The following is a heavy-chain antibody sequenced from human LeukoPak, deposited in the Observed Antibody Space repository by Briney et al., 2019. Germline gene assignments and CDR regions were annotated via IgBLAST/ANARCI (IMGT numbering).Heavy chain of an antibody. D-gene: IGHD1-26*01. J-gene: IGHJ4*02. CDR1: GYTPTELS. CDR2: FDPEDGET. V-gene: IGHV1-24*01. CDR3: ARGVGSGSRLRAGDY. Sequence: ASVKVSCKVSGYTPTELSMHWVRQAPGKGLEWMGGFDPEDGETIYAQKFQGRVTMTEDTSTDTAYMELSSLRSEDTAVYYCARGVGSGSRLRAGDYWGQGTLVTVSS.